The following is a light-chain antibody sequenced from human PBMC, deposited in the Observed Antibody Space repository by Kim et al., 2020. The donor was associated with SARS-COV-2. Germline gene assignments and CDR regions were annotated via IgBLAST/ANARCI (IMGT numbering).Light chain of an antibody. V-gene: IGLV3-19*01. CDR1: SLRTYY. J-gene: IGLJ2*01. CDR3: ISRDNSADHVV. Sequence: SSELTQDPAVSVALGQTVRITCQGDSLRTYYASGYQQKPGQAPILVIHGKNNRPSGIPDRFSGSSSGNTASLTVTGAQAVDEADYYCISRDNSADHVVFGGGTQLTVL. CDR2: GKN.